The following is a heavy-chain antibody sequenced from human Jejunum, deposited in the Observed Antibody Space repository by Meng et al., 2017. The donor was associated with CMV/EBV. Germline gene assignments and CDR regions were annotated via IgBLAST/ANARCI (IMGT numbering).Heavy chain of an antibody. J-gene: IGHJ5*02. CDR1: GYDFIGYW. V-gene: IGHV5-51*01. CDR3: VRRPDFTNALFVDH. Sequence: SGYDFIGYWIGWVRQMPGKGPEWLGIIFPENSGTEYSPSFQGQVTISVDRSVDTTYLHWNSLRASDSAIYYCVRRPDFTNALFVDHWGQGTLVTVSS. D-gene: IGHD2-8*01. CDR2: IFPENSGT.